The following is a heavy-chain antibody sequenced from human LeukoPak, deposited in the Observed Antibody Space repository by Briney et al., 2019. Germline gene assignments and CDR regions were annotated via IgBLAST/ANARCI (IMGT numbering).Heavy chain of an antibody. D-gene: IGHD5-18*01. CDR3: AKRPRGVDTAMVFY. J-gene: IGHJ4*02. CDR2: IKQDGSEK. CDR1: GFTFSSYW. V-gene: IGHV3-7*03. Sequence: AGGSLRLSCAASGFTFSSYWMSWVRQAPGKGLEWVANIKQDGSEKYYVDSVKGRFTISRDNSKNTLYLQMNSLRAEDTAVYYCAKRPRGVDTAMVFYWGQGTLVTVSS.